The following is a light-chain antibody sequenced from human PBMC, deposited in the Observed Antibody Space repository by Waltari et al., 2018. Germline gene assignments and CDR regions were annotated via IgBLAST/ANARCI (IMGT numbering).Light chain of an antibody. CDR3: QHYYDNLT. CDR1: QNIYSN. Sequence: IQMTQSPSALSASVGDRVTISCRASQNIYSNLAWYQQKPGKAPKLLIYAASSLQSGIPSRFSGSGSVTDFTLTISSLQPEDSAAYYCQHYYDNLTFGPGTKLDIK. V-gene: IGKV1-6*01. J-gene: IGKJ3*01. CDR2: AAS.